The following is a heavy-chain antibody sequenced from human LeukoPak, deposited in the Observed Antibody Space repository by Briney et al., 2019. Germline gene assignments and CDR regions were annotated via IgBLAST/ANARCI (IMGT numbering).Heavy chain of an antibody. Sequence: PSQTLSLTCTVSGGSISSGDYYWSWIRQPPGKGLEWIGYIYYSGSTYYNPSLKSRVTISVDTSQNQFSLKLSSVTAADTAVYYCARDGGYCSGGSCYRKDAFDIWGQGTMVTVSS. J-gene: IGHJ3*02. CDR1: GGSISSGDYY. CDR3: ARDGGYCSGGSCYRKDAFDI. V-gene: IGHV4-30-4*01. CDR2: IYYSGST. D-gene: IGHD2-15*01.